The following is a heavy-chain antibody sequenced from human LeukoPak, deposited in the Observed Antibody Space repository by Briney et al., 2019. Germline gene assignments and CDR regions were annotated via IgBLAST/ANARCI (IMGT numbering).Heavy chain of an antibody. V-gene: IGHV3-30*18. CDR1: GLTFSTYG. CDR2: ISYDGSNK. CDR3: ANHRRDLVIIH. Sequence: GRSLRLSFAASGLTFSTYGMHWVRQAPGKGLEWVAVISYDGSNKYYADSVKGRFTISRDNSKNTLYLQMNSLRPEDTAVYYCANHRRDLVIIHWGQGTLVTVSS. J-gene: IGHJ4*02. D-gene: IGHD3-9*01.